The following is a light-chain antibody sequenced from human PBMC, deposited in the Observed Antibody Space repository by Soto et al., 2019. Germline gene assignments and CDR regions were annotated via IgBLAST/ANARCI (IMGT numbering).Light chain of an antibody. Sequence: DIQMTQSPSSLSASVGDRVTITCRASQSISSYLNWYQQKPGKAPKLLIYAASSLQSGVPSRFSGSGSGTDFTLTISSLQPADFATDYGQQSYSTPLTFGGGTKVEIK. CDR3: QQSYSTPLT. CDR1: QSISSY. J-gene: IGKJ4*01. V-gene: IGKV1-39*01. CDR2: AAS.